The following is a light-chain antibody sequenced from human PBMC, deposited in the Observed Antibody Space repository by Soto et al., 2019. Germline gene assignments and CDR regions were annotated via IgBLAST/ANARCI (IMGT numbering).Light chain of an antibody. V-gene: IGLV2-11*01. CDR3: CSYAGSYTVV. J-gene: IGLJ2*01. CDR1: SSDVGGYNY. Sequence: QSVLTQPRSVSGSPGQSVTMSCTGTSSDVGGYNYVSWHQQHPGKAPKLMIYHVSERPSGVPDRFSGSKSGNTASLTISGLQAEDEADYYCCSYAGSYTVVFGGGTKLTVL. CDR2: HVS.